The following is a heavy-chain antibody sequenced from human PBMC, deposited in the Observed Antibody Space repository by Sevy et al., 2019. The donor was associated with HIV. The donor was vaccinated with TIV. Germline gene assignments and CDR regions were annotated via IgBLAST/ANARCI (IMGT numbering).Heavy chain of an antibody. CDR3: ARAKSIAARGAFDI. Sequence: ASVKVSCKASGGTFSSYAISWVRQAPGQGLEWMGGIIPIFGTANYAQKFQDRVTITADESTSTAYMELSSLRSEDTAVYYCARAKSIAARGAFDIWGQGTMVTVSS. D-gene: IGHD6-6*01. CDR2: IIPIFGTA. V-gene: IGHV1-69*13. J-gene: IGHJ3*02. CDR1: GGTFSSYA.